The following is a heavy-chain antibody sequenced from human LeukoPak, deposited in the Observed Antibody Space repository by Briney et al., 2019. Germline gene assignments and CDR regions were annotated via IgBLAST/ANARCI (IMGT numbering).Heavy chain of an antibody. Sequence: GGSLRLSCAASGFTFDDYAMHWVRQAPGKGLEWVSGISWNSGSIGYADSVKGRFTISRDNAKNSLYLQMNSLRAEDTALYYCAKDIRDGYNLGGAFDIWGQGTMVTVSS. V-gene: IGHV3-9*01. J-gene: IGHJ3*02. D-gene: IGHD5-24*01. CDR2: ISWNSGSI. CDR3: AKDIRDGYNLGGAFDI. CDR1: GFTFDDYA.